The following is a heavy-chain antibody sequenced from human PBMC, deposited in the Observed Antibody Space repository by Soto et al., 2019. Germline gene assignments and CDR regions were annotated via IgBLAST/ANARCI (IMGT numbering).Heavy chain of an antibody. V-gene: IGHV1-69*13. D-gene: IGHD2-15*01. Sequence: SVKVSCKASGGTFSSYATSWVRQAPGQGLEWMGGIIPIFGTANYAQKFQGRVTITADESTSTAYMELSSLRSEDTAVYYCAVYCSGGSCYSGFDYWGQGTLVTVSS. J-gene: IGHJ4*02. CDR1: GGTFSSYA. CDR3: AVYCSGGSCYSGFDY. CDR2: IIPIFGTA.